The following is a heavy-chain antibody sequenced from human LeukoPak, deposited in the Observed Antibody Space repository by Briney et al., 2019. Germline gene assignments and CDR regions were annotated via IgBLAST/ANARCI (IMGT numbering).Heavy chain of an antibody. CDR1: GYSITSGYY. V-gene: IGHV4-38-2*02. CDR2: INHSGST. J-gene: IGHJ4*02. Sequence: SETLSLTCIVSGYSITSGYYWGWIRQPPGKGLEWVGEINHSGSTNYNPSLKGRVTISVDTSKNQFSLKLSSVTAADTAVYYCARALYSSSWYGTRGGIYYFDYWGQGTLVTVSS. CDR3: ARALYSSSWYGTRGGIYYFDY. D-gene: IGHD6-13*01.